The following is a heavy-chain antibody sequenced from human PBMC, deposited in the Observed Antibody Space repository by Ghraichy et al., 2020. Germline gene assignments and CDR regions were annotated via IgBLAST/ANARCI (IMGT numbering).Heavy chain of an antibody. CDR1: GASVSSDSYY. J-gene: IGHJ6*02. V-gene: IGHV4-61*01. D-gene: IGHD3-16*01. Sequence: SETLSLTCTVSGASVSSDSYYWSWIRQPPGKGLEWIGYIYYSGSAYYNPSLKSRVTISVDTSKNQFSLKLSSVTAADTAVYFCARDRFALGYNYYGMDVWGQGTTVTVSS. CDR3: ARDRFALGYNYYGMDV. CDR2: IYYSGSA.